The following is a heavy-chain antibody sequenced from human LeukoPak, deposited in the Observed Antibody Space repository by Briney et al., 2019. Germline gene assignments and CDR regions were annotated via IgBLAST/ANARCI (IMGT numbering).Heavy chain of an antibody. CDR3: ARPGAILAQLVSHLDY. Sequence: PGRSLRLSCAASGFTFSSYGMHWVRQAPGKGLEWVAVIWHDGSNKYYADSVKGRFTISRDNSKNILYMEMNSLRAEDTAVYYCARPGAILAQLVSHLDYWGQGTLVTVSS. J-gene: IGHJ4*02. CDR2: IWHDGSNK. D-gene: IGHD2-21*01. V-gene: IGHV3-33*01. CDR1: GFTFSSYG.